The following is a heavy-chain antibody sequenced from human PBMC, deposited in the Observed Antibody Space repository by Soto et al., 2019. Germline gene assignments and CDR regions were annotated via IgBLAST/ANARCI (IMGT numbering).Heavy chain of an antibody. J-gene: IGHJ4*02. CDR2: ISDSGST. CDR1: GFPFGSYA. Sequence: GGSLRLSCASSGFPFGSYAMNWVRQAPGKGLEWVSTISDSGSTYYADSVKGRFTISRDNSKNTLYLQMNSLRAEDTAVYYCAKDSSLNYCSSTSCLYSFDYWGQGSLVTVSS. V-gene: IGHV3-23*01. D-gene: IGHD2-2*01. CDR3: AKDSSLNYCSSTSCLYSFDY.